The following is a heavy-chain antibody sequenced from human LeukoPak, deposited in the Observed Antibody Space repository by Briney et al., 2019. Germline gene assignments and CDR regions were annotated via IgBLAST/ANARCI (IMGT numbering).Heavy chain of an antibody. Sequence: PSETLSLTCIVSGASIRSSSYYWGWIRQSPGKGLEWIASVHHSGSTYDNPSLKIRVTISVDTSKNQFSLKLTSVSAADTAVYYCARRSTVAGRGRFDPWGQGTLVTVSS. V-gene: IGHV4-39*01. CDR2: VHHSGST. CDR1: GASIRSSSYY. D-gene: IGHD6-19*01. J-gene: IGHJ5*02. CDR3: ARRSTVAGRGRFDP.